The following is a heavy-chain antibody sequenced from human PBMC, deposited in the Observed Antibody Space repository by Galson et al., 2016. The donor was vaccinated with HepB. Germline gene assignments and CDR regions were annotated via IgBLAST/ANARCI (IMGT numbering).Heavy chain of an antibody. Sequence: TLSLTCTVSGASLRGGSYYWNWIRQHPVKGLEYIGYIYDIGSTYYNPSFRSPVTISVDSSNNWVSLKLTSVTAADTAVYYCARSKMGTTVFDVWGQGALVIVSS. CDR1: GASLRGGSYY. CDR3: ARSKMGTTVFDV. CDR2: IYDIGST. D-gene: IGHD4-17*01. V-gene: IGHV4-31*01. J-gene: IGHJ4*02.